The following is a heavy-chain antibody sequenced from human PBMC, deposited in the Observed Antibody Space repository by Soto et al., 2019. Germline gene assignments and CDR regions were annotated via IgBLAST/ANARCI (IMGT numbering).Heavy chain of an antibody. CDR1: GYTFTSYY. J-gene: IGHJ4*02. CDR2: INPSGGST. D-gene: IGHD5-18*01. CDR3: ARVGGYSYGGVDY. V-gene: IGHV1-46*01. Sequence: QVQLVQSGAEVKKPGSSVKVSFKAAGYTFTSYYMHWVRQAPGQGLEWMGIINPSGGSTTYAQKFQGRVNMTRDTATSTVYMELSSLRSEDTAVYYCARVGGYSYGGVDYWGQGTLVTVSS.